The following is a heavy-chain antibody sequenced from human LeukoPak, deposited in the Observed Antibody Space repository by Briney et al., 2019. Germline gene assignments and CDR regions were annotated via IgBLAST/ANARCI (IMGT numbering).Heavy chain of an antibody. D-gene: IGHD1-26*01. CDR2: ISSSSSYI. CDR3: ARDRYSGSYFVY. V-gene: IGHV3-21*01. J-gene: IGHJ4*02. Sequence: GWSLRLSCVASGFTLSSYSMNWVRPAPARGRAWVSSISSSSSYIYYADSLKGRFTISRDNAKNSLYLQTNSLRAEDTAVYFCARDRYSGSYFVYWGQGTLVTVSS. CDR1: GFTLSSYS.